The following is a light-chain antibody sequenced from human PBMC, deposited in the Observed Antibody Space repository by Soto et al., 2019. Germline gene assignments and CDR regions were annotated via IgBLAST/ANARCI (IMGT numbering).Light chain of an antibody. CDR1: SSDGGSYNL. CDR3: CSYAGSSTFYF. Sequence: QSALTQPASVSGSPGQSITISCTGTSSDGGSYNLVSWYQQHPGKAPKLMIYEGSKRPSGVSNRFSGSKSGNTASLTISGLQAEDEADYYCCSYAGSSTFYFFGTGTKLTVL. J-gene: IGLJ1*01. CDR2: EGS. V-gene: IGLV2-23*03.